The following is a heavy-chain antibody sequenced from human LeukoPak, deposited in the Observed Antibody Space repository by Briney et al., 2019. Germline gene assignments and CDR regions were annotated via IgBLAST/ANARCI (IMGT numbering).Heavy chain of an antibody. J-gene: IGHJ4*02. V-gene: IGHV3-23*01. CDR2: FCGNAGST. D-gene: IGHD2-2*01. CDR1: GFTFSSYA. Sequence: GGSLRLSCAVSGFTFSSYAMSCVRGAPGKGVEWVSDFCGNAGSTYYADPVKGRFTISRDKSKNTMYLQMNSLRAEDTGVYYWAKDSLVVPAAGNSFDFWGQGTLVAVSS. CDR3: AKDSLVVPAAGNSFDF.